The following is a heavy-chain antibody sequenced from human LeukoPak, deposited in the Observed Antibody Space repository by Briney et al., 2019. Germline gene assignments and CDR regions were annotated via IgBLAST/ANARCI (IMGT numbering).Heavy chain of an antibody. V-gene: IGHV4-59*01. CDR2: IYYGGSN. CDR3: ARESVAANYFDY. D-gene: IGHD2-15*01. Sequence: SETLSLTCTVSGGSISSYYWSWIRHPPGKGLEGIGYIYYGGSNNYNPSLKSRVTISVDTSKNQFSLKLSSVTAADTAVYYCARESVAANYFDYWGQGTLVTVSS. CDR1: GGSISSYY. J-gene: IGHJ4*02.